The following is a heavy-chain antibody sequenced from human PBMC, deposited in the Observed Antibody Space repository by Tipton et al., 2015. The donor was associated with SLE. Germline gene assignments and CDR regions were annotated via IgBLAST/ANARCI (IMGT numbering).Heavy chain of an antibody. Sequence: GLVKPSETLSLTCAVSGYSISSGYYWGWIRQPPGKGLEWIGSIYHSGSTYYNPSLKSRVTISVDTSKNQFSLKLSSVTAADTAVYYCARDDYGDFGGFDYWGQGTLVTVSS. CDR3: ARDDYGDFGGFDY. J-gene: IGHJ4*02. V-gene: IGHV4-38-2*02. D-gene: IGHD4-17*01. CDR1: GYSISSGYY. CDR2: IYHSGST.